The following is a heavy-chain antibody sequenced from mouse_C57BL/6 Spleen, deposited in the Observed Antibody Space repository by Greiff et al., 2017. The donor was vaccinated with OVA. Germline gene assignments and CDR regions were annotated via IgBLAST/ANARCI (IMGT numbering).Heavy chain of an antibody. J-gene: IGHJ2*01. CDR1: GYTFTDYY. Sequence: QVQLQQSGAELVRPGASVKLSCKASGYTFTDYYINWVKQRPGQGLEWIARIYPGSGNTYYNEKFKGKATLTAEKSSSTAYMQLSSLTSEDSAVYFCARGTVVVDYWGQGTTLTVSS. V-gene: IGHV1-76*01. CDR3: ARGTVVVDY. CDR2: IYPGSGNT. D-gene: IGHD1-1*01.